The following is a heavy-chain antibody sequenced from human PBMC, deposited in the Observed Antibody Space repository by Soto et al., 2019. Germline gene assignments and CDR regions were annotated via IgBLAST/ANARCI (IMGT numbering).Heavy chain of an antibody. D-gene: IGHD2-15*01. CDR3: ARQKIVVVVAATPERFDY. CDR2: IYYSGST. CDR1: GGSISSSSYY. V-gene: IGHV4-39*01. Sequence: QLQLQESGPGLVKPSETLSLTCTVSGGSISSSSYYWGWIRQPPGKGLEWIGSIYYSGSTYYNPSLKSRVTISVDTSKNQFSLKLSSVTAADTAVYYCARQKIVVVVAATPERFDYWGQGTLVTVSS. J-gene: IGHJ4*02.